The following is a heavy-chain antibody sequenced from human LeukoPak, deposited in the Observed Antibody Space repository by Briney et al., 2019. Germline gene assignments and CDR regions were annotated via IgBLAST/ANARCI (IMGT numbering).Heavy chain of an antibody. D-gene: IGHD3-3*01. V-gene: IGHV3-48*02. J-gene: IGHJ5*02. CDR3: AGVEFDFWGGLSGAPKFDL. Sequence: PGGSLRLSCAASGFTFNSYSMNWVRQAPGKGLEWISYIDASGNTMHYADSVKGRFTISRDNARNSLYLQMESLRDEDTAAYYCAGVEFDFWGGLSGAPKFDLWGQGALVTVSS. CDR2: IDASGNTM. CDR1: GFTFNSYS.